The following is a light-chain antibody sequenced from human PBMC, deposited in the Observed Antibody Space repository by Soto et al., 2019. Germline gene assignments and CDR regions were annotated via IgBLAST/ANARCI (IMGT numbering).Light chain of an antibody. CDR2: DAS. CDR3: HQYATSPQT. CDR1: QSVGNNF. J-gene: IGKJ1*01. V-gene: IGKV3-20*01. Sequence: EIVLTQSPDTLSLSPGERATLSCRASQSVGNNFLAWYQQKPGQAPTPLIYDASSRAAGLPARFSGSGSETDFTLTVTRLELEDFAVYFCHQYATSPQTFGQGTKVEI.